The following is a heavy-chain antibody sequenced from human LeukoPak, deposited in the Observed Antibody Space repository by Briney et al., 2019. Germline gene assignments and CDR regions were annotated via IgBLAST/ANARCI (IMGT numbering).Heavy chain of an antibody. CDR3: ARISGDSGMDV. V-gene: IGHV3-21*01. CDR2: ISSSSSYI. D-gene: IGHD7-27*01. Sequence: GGSLRLSCAASGFTFSSYSMNWVRQAPGKGLEWVSSISSSSSYIYYADSVKGRFTISRDNAKNSLYLQMNSLRAEDTAVYYCARISGDSGMDVGGKGTTVTVPS. J-gene: IGHJ6*04. CDR1: GFTFSSYS.